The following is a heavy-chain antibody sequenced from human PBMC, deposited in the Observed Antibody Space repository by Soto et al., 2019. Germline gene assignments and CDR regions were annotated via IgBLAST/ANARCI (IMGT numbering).Heavy chain of an antibody. CDR3: AHNYDFWSGYSSPYYYYGMDV. CDR2: ISYDGSNK. D-gene: IGHD3-3*01. V-gene: IGHV3-30-3*01. CDR1: GFTFSSYA. J-gene: IGHJ6*02. Sequence: GGSLRLSCAASGFTFSSYAMHWVRQAPGKGLEWVAVISYDGSNKYYADSVKGRFTISRDNSKNTLYLQINSLRAEDTAVYYCAHNYDFWSGYSSPYYYYGMDVWGQGTTVTAP.